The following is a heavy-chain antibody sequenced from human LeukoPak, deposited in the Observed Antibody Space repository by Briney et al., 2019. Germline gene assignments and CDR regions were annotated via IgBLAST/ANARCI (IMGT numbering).Heavy chain of an antibody. Sequence: SETLSLTCTVSGGSISSSSYYWGWIRQPPGKGLEWIGSIYYSGSTNYNPSLKSRVTISVDTSKNQFSLKLSSVTAADTAVYYCATAMIVASSWFDPWGQGTLVTVSS. CDR1: GGSISSSSYY. D-gene: IGHD3-22*01. J-gene: IGHJ5*02. CDR2: IYYSGST. V-gene: IGHV4-39*07. CDR3: ATAMIVASSWFDP.